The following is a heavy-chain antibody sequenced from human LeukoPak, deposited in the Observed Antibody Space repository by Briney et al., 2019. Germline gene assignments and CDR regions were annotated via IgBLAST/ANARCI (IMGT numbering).Heavy chain of an antibody. Sequence: SSETLSLTCAVYGGSFSGYYWSWIRQPPGKGLEWVATFSYSGNSFYNSSLKSRITVSLETSKNQFSLRLSSVTVADTALYYCARGSTLRSFDSWGQGTLVTVSS. V-gene: IGHV4-34*01. CDR1: GGSFSGYY. CDR2: FSYSGNS. J-gene: IGHJ4*01. CDR3: ARGSTLRSFDS. D-gene: IGHD5/OR15-5a*01.